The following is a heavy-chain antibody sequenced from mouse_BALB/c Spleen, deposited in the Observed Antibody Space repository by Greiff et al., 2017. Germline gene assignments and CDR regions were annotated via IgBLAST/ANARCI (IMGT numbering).Heavy chain of an antibody. CDR2: IWAGGST. J-gene: IGHJ4*01. D-gene: IGHD1-1*01. CDR3: ARNYYGRYYYAMDY. Sequence: QVQLQQSGPGLVAPSQSLSITCTVSGFSLTSYGVHWVRQPPGKGLEWLGVIWAGGSTNYNSALMSRLSISKDNSKSQVFLKMNSLQTDDTAMYYCARNYYGRYYYAMDYWGQGTSVTVSS. V-gene: IGHV2-9*02. CDR1: GFSLTSYG.